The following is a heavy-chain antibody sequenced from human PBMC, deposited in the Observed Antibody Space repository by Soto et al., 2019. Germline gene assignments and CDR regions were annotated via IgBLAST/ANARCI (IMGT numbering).Heavy chain of an antibody. CDR1: GGTFSSYT. Sequence: GASVKVSCKASGGTFSSYTISWVRQAPGQGLEWMGRIIPILGIANYAQKFQGRVTITADKSTSTAYMELSSLRSEDTALYYCARDTRIAAHSRPGAFDIWGQGTMVTVSS. CDR2: IIPILGIA. D-gene: IGHD6-13*01. CDR3: ARDTRIAAHSRPGAFDI. J-gene: IGHJ3*02. V-gene: IGHV1-69*04.